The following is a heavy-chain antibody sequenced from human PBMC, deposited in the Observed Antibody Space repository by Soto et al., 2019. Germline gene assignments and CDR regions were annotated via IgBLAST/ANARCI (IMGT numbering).Heavy chain of an antibody. J-gene: IGHJ3*02. CDR1: GFTFSSYS. V-gene: IGHV3-21*01. D-gene: IGHD6-6*01. CDR3: AFDSSSSPQVGAFDI. Sequence: GGSLRLSCAASGFTFSSYSMNWVRQAPGKGLEWVSSISSSSSYIYYADSVKGRFTISRDNAKNSLYLQMNSLRAEDTAVYYCAFDSSSSPQVGAFDIWGQGTMVTVSS. CDR2: ISSSSSYI.